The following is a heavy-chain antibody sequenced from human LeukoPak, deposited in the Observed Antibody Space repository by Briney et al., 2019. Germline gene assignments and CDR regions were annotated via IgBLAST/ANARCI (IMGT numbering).Heavy chain of an antibody. CDR3: ARGFSYNHFDY. CDR1: GFTFRTYW. V-gene: IGHV3-74*01. CDR2: IRSDGSAT. D-gene: IGHD5-24*01. Sequence: GGSLRLSCAASGFTFRTYWMHWVRQAPGKGLVWVSHIRSDGSATTYADSVKGRFTISRDNAKNTLYLQMNSLRAEDTAVYYCARGFSYNHFDYWGQGTLVTVSS. J-gene: IGHJ4*02.